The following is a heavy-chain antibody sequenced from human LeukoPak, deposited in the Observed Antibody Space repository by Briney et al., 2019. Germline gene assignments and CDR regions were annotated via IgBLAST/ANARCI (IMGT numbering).Heavy chain of an antibody. CDR2: IYPADSET. Sequence: GESLKISCKASGHNFPMYWNGWVRQMPGKSLEWMGIIYPADSETKYNPSFQGQVTISADRSTNHAYLEWSSLKASDTAIYYCTSRVDPYYFYIDVWGKGTTVTVSS. CDR3: TSRVDPYYFYIDV. J-gene: IGHJ6*04. D-gene: IGHD3-22*01. CDR1: GHNFPMYW. V-gene: IGHV5-51*01.